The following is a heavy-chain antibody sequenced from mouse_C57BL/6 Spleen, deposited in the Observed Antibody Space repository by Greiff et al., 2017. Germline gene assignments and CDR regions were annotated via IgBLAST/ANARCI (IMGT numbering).Heavy chain of an antibody. J-gene: IGHJ2*01. CDR3: ARVYDGYYVIDY. V-gene: IGHV3-6*01. Sequence: VQLQQSGPGLVKPSQSLSLTCSVTGYSITSGYYWNWIRQFPGNKLEWMGYISYDGSNNYNPSLKNRISITRATSKNQFFLKLNSVTTEDTATYYCARVYDGYYVIDYWGQGTTLTVSS. CDR1: GYSITSGYY. CDR2: ISYDGSN. D-gene: IGHD2-3*01.